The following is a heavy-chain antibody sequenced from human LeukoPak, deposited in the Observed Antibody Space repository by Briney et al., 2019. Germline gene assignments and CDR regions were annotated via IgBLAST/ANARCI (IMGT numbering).Heavy chain of an antibody. J-gene: IGHJ4*02. CDR3: ARATRGYFDY. CDR1: GFTFSSYA. Sequence: GGSLRLSCAASGFTFSSYAMSWVRQAPGKGLEWVSGISGSGGSTYYADSVKGRFTISRDNSKNTLYLQMNSLRAEDTAVYYCARATRGYFDYWGQGTPVTVSS. CDR2: ISGSGGST. D-gene: IGHD2-2*01. V-gene: IGHV3-23*01.